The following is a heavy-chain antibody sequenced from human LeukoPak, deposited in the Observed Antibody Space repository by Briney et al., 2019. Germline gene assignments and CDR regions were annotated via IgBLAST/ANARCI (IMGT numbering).Heavy chain of an antibody. Sequence: ASVKVSCKASGYTFTGYYMHWVRQAPGQGLEWMGWINPNSGGTNYAHKFQGRVTMTRDTSISTAYMELSSLRSEDTAVYYCARVGSSYGSGSPSFHYYYYMDVWGKGTTVTVSS. CDR3: ARVGSSYGSGSPSFHYYYYMDV. CDR1: GYTFTGYY. CDR2: INPNSGGT. J-gene: IGHJ6*03. V-gene: IGHV1-2*02. D-gene: IGHD3-10*01.